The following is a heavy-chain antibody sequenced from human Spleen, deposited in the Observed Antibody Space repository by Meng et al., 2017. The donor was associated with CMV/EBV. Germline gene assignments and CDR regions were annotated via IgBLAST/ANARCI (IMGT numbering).Heavy chain of an antibody. CDR2: ISTTSNYI. J-gene: IGHJ6*02. V-gene: IGHV3-21*01. D-gene: IGHD3-3*01. CDR1: RFTFSSYN. CDR3: ARDWSGYLSVGSYVVMDV. Sequence: GGSLRLSCAASRFTFSSYNMNWVRQAPGKGLEWVSSISTTSNYIYYADSVKGRFSISRDNAKNSLYRQMNSLRAEDTAVYYCARDWSGYLSVGSYVVMDVWGQGTTVTVSS.